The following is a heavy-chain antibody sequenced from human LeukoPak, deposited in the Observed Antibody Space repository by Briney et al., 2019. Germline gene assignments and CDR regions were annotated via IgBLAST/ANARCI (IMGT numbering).Heavy chain of an antibody. D-gene: IGHD1-26*01. CDR2: IYHSGTT. CDR3: ARVDSGTYYMPFDY. V-gene: IGHV4-59*01. J-gene: IGHJ4*02. CDR1: GGSLIPYY. Sequence: SETLSLTCTVSGGSLIPYYWSWIRQPPGKGLEWIGYIYHSGTTNYSPPLRGRATLSVDTSKNQISLRLSSVTAADTAVYFCARVDSGTYYMPFDYWGQGSLVTVSS.